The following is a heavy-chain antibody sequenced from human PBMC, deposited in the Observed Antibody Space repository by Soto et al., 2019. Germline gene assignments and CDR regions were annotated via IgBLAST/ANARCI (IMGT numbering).Heavy chain of an antibody. V-gene: IGHV1-69*13. CDR3: ARVSGDNNYYHSGMDV. CDR1: GGTFSSYA. Sequence: ASVKVSCKASGGTFSSYAISWVRQAPGQGLEWMEGIIPILGTANYAQKFQGRVTITADESTSTAYMELSSLRSEDTAVYYCARVSGDNNYYHSGMDVWGQGTTVTVSS. J-gene: IGHJ6*02. CDR2: IIPILGTA. D-gene: IGHD4-17*01.